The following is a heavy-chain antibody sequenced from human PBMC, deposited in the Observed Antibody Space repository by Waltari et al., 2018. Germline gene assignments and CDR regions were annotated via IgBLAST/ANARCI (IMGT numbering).Heavy chain of an antibody. D-gene: IGHD3-3*01. V-gene: IGHV3-49*04. J-gene: IGHJ3*02. CDR3: ARLAYFDIWSEADVFDI. CDR2: VRSKTYGGTA. CDR1: GFTLGEYA. Sequence: EVQLVESGGGLVQPGRSLRLSCPASGFTLGEYAMGWVRQVPGTGLQWVGFVRSKTYGGTAVYATSVKGRITISRDDSKNIAYLQMDSLKIDDTAVYYCARLAYFDIWSEADVFDIWGQGTMVTVSS.